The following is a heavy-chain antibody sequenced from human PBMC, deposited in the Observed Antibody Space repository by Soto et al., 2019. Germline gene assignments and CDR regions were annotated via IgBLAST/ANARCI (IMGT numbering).Heavy chain of an antibody. CDR1: GGTFSSYA. V-gene: IGHV1-69*12. Sequence: QVQLVQSGAEVKKPGSPVKVSCKASGGTFSSYAISWVRQAPGQGLEWMGGIIPIFGTANYAQKFQGRVTITADESTSTAYMELSSLRSEDTAVYYCARGVGYCSGGSCYPRYYYYYGMDVWGQGTTVTVSS. CDR3: ARGVGYCSGGSCYPRYYYYYGMDV. D-gene: IGHD2-15*01. CDR2: IIPIFGTA. J-gene: IGHJ6*02.